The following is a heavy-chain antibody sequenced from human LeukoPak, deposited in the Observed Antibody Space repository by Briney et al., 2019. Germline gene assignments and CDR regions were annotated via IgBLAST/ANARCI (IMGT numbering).Heavy chain of an antibody. Sequence: SETLSLTCTVVSGGSISSSSYYWGWIRQPPGKGLEWIGEINHSGSTNYNPSLKSRVTISVGTSKNQFSLKLSSVTAADTAVYYCARGPPRPYCSSTSYSPRTFDYWGQGTLVTVSS. J-gene: IGHJ4*02. CDR3: ARGPPRPYCSSTSYSPRTFDY. D-gene: IGHD2-2*01. CDR2: INHSGST. V-gene: IGHV4-39*07. CDR1: GGSISSSSYY.